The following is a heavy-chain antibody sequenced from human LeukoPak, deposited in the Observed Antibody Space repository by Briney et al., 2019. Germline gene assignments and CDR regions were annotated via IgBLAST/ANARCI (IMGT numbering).Heavy chain of an antibody. J-gene: IGHJ5*02. CDR3: ARGLKRYYYDWFDP. D-gene: IGHD3-22*01. CDR2: INHSGST. V-gene: IGHV4-38-2*01. CDR1: GYSISSGYY. Sequence: KPSETLSLTCAVSGYSISSGYYWGWIRQPPGKGLEWIGEINHSGSTNYNPSLKSRVTISVDTSKNQFSLKLSSVTAADTAVYYCARGLKRYYYDWFDPWGQGTLVTVSS.